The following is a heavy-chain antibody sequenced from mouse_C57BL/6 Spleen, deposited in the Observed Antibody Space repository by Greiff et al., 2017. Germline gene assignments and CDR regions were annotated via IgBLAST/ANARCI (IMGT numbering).Heavy chain of an antibody. CDR3: ARGYYDYDRWYFDV. V-gene: IGHV5-16*01. D-gene: IGHD2-4*01. Sequence: DVKLVESEGGLVQPGSSMKLSCTASGFTFSDYYMAWVRQVPEKGLEWVANINYDGSSTYYLDSLKSRFIISRDNAKNILYLQMSSLKSEDTATYYCARGYYDYDRWYFDVWGTGTTVTVSS. CDR2: INYDGSST. CDR1: GFTFSDYY. J-gene: IGHJ1*03.